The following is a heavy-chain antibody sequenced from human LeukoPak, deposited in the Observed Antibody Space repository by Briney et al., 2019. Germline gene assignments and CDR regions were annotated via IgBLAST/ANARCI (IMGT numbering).Heavy chain of an antibody. V-gene: IGHV1-2*02. CDR3: AKGFGRDDFDI. J-gene: IGHJ3*02. D-gene: IGHD3-16*01. CDR1: GYTFTGYY. Sequence: ASVKVSCKASGYTFTGYYMHWVRQAPGQGLEWMGWINPNSGGTNYAQKVQGRVTMTTDTSTSTAYMELRSLRSDDTAVYYCAKGFGRDDFDIWGQGTMVIVSS. CDR2: INPNSGGT.